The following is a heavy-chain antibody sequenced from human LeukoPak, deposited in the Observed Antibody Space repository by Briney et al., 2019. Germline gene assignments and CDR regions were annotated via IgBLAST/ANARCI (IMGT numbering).Heavy chain of an antibody. J-gene: IGHJ4*02. V-gene: IGHV4-39*07. D-gene: IGHD6-13*01. CDR2: IYYSGST. Sequence: SETLSLTCTVSGGSISSSSYYWGWIRQPPGKGLEWIGSIYYSGSTYYNPSLKSRVTISVDTSKNQFSLKLSSVTAADTAVYYCARARLCSSWYGCGSDYWGQGTLVTVSS. CDR3: ARARLCSSWYGCGSDY. CDR1: GGSISSSSYY.